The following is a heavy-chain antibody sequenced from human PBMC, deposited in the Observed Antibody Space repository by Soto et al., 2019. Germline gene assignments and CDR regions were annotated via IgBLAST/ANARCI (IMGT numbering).Heavy chain of an antibody. CDR2: IYWDDDK. CDR1: GFSLSTSGVG. CDR3: AQCSPLLLGHY. V-gene: IGHV2-5*02. J-gene: IGHJ4*02. Sequence: QITLKESGPTLVKPTQTLTLTCTFSGFSLSTSGVGVGWIRQPPGKALEWLPLIYWDDDKRYSPSLKSRLTITKDTSKNQVVLTMTNMDPVDTATYYCAQCSPLLLGHYWGQGTLVTVSS. D-gene: IGHD2-15*01.